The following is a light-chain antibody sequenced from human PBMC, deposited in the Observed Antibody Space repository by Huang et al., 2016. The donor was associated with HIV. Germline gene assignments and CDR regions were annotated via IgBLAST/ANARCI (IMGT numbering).Light chain of an antibody. CDR3: QQYGSSPRT. CDR1: QSVSSIY. CDR2: GAS. V-gene: IGKV3-20*01. Sequence: EIVLPQSPGTLSLSLGERATLSRRASQSVSSIYLAWHQQKPGQAPPLLIHGASSRATGPPDRFSGSGSGTDFTLTISRLEHEDFAVYYCQQYGSSPRTFGPGTKVDIK. J-gene: IGKJ3*01.